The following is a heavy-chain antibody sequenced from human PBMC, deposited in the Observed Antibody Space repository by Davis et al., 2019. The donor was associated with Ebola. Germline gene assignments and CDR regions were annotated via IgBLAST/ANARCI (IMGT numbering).Heavy chain of an antibody. J-gene: IGHJ1*01. CDR1: GFTFSSYG. CDR3: ARAYSSGYNLYFQH. V-gene: IGHV3-30*03. CDR2: ISYDGSNK. Sequence: PGGSLRLSCAASGFTFSSYGMHWVRQAPGKGLEWVAVISYDGSNKYYADSVKGRFTISRDNSKNTLYLQMNSLRAEDTAVYYCARAYSSGYNLYFQHWGQGTLVTVSS. D-gene: IGHD3-22*01.